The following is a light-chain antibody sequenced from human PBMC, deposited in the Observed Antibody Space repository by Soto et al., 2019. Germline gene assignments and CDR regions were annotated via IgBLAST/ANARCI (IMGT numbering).Light chain of an antibody. CDR3: AVWGNKLNGPGV. J-gene: IGLJ3*02. Sequence: QSVLTQPPSASGPPGQRVTISCSGSSSTIGSNTVDWYQQLPGTAPKLLIYSHDQRPLGVPDRFSASRSGTSASLAISGLQPGDEGIYYCAVWGNKLNGPGVFGGGTQLTVL. V-gene: IGLV1-44*01. CDR2: SHD. CDR1: SSTIGSNT.